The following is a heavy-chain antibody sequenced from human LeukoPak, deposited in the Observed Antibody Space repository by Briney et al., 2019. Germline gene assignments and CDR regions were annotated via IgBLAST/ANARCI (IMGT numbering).Heavy chain of an antibody. J-gene: IGHJ4*02. CDR3: ARVVQQLDFDY. V-gene: IGHV3-21*01. CDR1: GFTFSSYS. CDR2: ISSSSSYI. Sequence: GGSLRLSCAASGFTFSSYSMTWVRQAPGKGLEWVSSISSSSSYIYYADSVKGRFTISRDNAKNSLYLQMNSLRAEDTAVYYCARVVQQLDFDYWGQGTLVTVSS. D-gene: IGHD6-13*01.